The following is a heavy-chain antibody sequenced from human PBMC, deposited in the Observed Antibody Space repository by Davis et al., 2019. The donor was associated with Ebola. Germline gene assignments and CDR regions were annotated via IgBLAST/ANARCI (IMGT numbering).Heavy chain of an antibody. J-gene: IGHJ6*02. Sequence: PSETLSLTCAISGDSVSTNSAAWNWIRQSPSIGLEWLGRTYYNSKWYNDYAISVKSRITVNPDTSKNQFSLLLNSVTPEDTAIYYCTRGWFRSGMDVWGQGTTITVSS. CDR1: GDSVSTNSAA. CDR3: TRGWFRSGMDV. CDR2: TYYNSKWYN. V-gene: IGHV6-1*01. D-gene: IGHD6-19*01.